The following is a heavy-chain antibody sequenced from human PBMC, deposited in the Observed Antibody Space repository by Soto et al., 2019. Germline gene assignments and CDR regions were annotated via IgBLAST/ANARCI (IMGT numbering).Heavy chain of an antibody. J-gene: IGHJ5*02. D-gene: IGHD6-13*01. Sequence: PSETLSLTCTVSGDSITSNSYFWAWIRQPPGKGLEWIGSIYYSGTTYYNPSLKSRVIISVDRSKNQFFLNLSSVTAADTAVYYCARAWTATAGWANWFDRWGQGTLVTVSS. CDR2: IYYSGTT. V-gene: IGHV4-39*01. CDR3: ARAWTATAGWANWFDR. CDR1: GDSITSNSYF.